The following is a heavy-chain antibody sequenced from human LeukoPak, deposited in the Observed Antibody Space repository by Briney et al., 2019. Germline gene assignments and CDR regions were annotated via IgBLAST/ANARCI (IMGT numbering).Heavy chain of an antibody. D-gene: IGHD3/OR15-3a*01. J-gene: IGHJ4*02. CDR1: GFTVSTRY. Sequence: GGSLRLSCAASGFTVSTRYMTWVRQAPGKGLEWVSVIYSAGTTYYADSVKGRFTISRDNSKNTLYLQMNSLRAEDTAVYYCARDLYTPLIFWGQGTLVTVSS. CDR3: ARDLYTPLIF. V-gene: IGHV3-66*01. CDR2: IYSAGTT.